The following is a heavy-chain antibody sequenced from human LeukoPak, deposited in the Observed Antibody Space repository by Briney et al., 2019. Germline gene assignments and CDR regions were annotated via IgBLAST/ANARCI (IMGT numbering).Heavy chain of an antibody. CDR1: GFTVSSNY. D-gene: IGHD4-17*01. CDR2: IYSGGTT. CDR3: AKVLSVTRDYWYGMDV. V-gene: IGHV3-66*01. J-gene: IGHJ6*02. Sequence: GGSLRLSCAGSGFTVSSNYMSWVRQAPGKGLEWVSVIYSGGTTYYADSVKGRFTISRDNSKNTLFLQMNSLRAEDTAVYYCAKVLSVTRDYWYGMDVWGQGTTVTVSS.